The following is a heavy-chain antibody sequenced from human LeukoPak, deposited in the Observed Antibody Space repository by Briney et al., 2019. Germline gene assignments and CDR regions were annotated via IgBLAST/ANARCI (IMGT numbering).Heavy chain of an antibody. Sequence: SVKVSCKASGGTFSSYAISWVRQAPGQGPEWMGGIIPIFGTANYAQKFQGRVTITTDESTSTAYMELSSLRSEDTAVYYCASLDYSTLTARHWGQGTLVTVSS. CDR3: ASLDYSTLTARH. CDR1: GGTFSSYA. CDR2: IIPIFGTA. V-gene: IGHV1-69*05. J-gene: IGHJ4*02. D-gene: IGHD4-11*01.